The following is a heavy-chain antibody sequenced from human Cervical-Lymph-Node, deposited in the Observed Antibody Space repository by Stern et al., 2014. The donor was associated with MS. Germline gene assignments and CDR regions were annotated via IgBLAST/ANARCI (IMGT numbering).Heavy chain of an antibody. CDR3: AHNFGSAGNLDNAFDF. CDR1: GFSLSTSGVS. D-gene: IGHD4-23*01. Sequence: QVTLKESGPTLVKPTQTLTLTCTFSGFSLSTSGVSVAWIRQPPGKALEWLAPFYWNGDKRYNPSLKSRVTIPKDTSENQVVLKMTSMAPVDTATYYCAHNFGSAGNLDNAFDFWGRGTMVTVSS. V-gene: IGHV2-5*01. J-gene: IGHJ3*01. CDR2: FYWNGDK.